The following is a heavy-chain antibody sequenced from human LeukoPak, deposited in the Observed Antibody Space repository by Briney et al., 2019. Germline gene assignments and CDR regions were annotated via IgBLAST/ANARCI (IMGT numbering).Heavy chain of an antibody. D-gene: IGHD3-10*01. V-gene: IGHV3-7*01. Sequence: GGSLRLSCAASGFTFSSYWMSWVRQAPGKGPEWVANINQGGSDKYYVDSVKGRFTVSRDNAKNSLYLQMNSLRAEDTAVYYCAREDSYYYGSGSYPFDYWGQGTLVTVSS. J-gene: IGHJ4*02. CDR2: INQGGSDK. CDR1: GFTFSSYW. CDR3: AREDSYYYGSGSYPFDY.